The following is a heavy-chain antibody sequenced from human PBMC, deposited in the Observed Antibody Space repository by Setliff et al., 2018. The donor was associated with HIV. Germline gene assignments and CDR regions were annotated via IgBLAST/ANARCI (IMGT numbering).Heavy chain of an antibody. J-gene: IGHJ5*02. Sequence: SETLSLTCTVSGGSITTSSYYWGWIRQPPGKGLEWIGSLRPSGNTYYNPSLKSRVTMSVDTSKNRFSLKLNSVTAADTAVYYCARLNQQWLVRDSGSNWFDPWGQGILVTVSS. CDR2: LRPSGNT. V-gene: IGHV4-39*07. CDR3: ARLNQQWLVRDSGSNWFDP. D-gene: IGHD6-19*01. CDR1: GGSITTSSYY.